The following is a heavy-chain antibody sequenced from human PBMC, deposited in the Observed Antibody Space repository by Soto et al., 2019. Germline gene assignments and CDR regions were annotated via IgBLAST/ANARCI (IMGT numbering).Heavy chain of an antibody. CDR3: AREGGIVGATAADY. CDR1: GGSISSGGYY. Sequence: QVQLQESGPGLVKPSQTLSLTCTVSGGSISSGGYYWSWIRQHPGKGLEWIGYIYYSGSTYYNPSLQSRVTIAVDTSKNRFSLKLSSVTAADTAVYFCAREGGIVGATAADYWGQGTLVTVSS. CDR2: IYYSGST. V-gene: IGHV4-31*03. D-gene: IGHD1-26*01. J-gene: IGHJ4*02.